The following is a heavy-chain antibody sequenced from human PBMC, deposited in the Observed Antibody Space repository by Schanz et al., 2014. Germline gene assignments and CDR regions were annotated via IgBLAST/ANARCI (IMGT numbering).Heavy chain of an antibody. D-gene: IGHD6-19*01. CDR3: VKTDAGWRFDY. J-gene: IGHJ4*02. Sequence: EHVLESGGGFVQPGGSLRLSCATSGFTFTTLAMTWVRQAPGKGLEWVSGISDRGDGTNYGDSVRGRFTISRDNSRNTVYLQMNNVGVDDTATYYCVKTDAGWRFDYWGQGTLVIVSS. CDR2: ISDRGDGT. CDR1: GFTFTTLA. V-gene: IGHV3-23*01.